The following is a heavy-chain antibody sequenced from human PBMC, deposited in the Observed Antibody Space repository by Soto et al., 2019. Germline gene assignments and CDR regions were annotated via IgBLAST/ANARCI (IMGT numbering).Heavy chain of an antibody. CDR3: ARDGPDSSAPDY. Sequence: PGGTLRLSCAASGFTFSSYSMNWVRQAPGKGLEWVSSISSSSSYIYYADSVKGRFTISRDNAKNSLYLQMNSLRAEDTAVYYCARDGPDSSAPDYWGQGTLVTVSS. CDR2: ISSSSSYI. V-gene: IGHV3-21*01. CDR1: GFTFSSYS. D-gene: IGHD3-22*01. J-gene: IGHJ4*02.